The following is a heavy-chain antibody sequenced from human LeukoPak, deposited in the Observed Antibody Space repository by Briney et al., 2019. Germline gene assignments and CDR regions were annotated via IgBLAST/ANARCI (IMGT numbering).Heavy chain of an antibody. CDR3: AKPHTPYCSGATCYLFDF. CDR1: GFTFSSYW. CDR2: INNNGGST. V-gene: IGHV3-23*05. Sequence: GGSLRLSCAASGFTFSSYWMSWVRQAPGKGLEWVSHINNNGGSTSYADSVKGRFTISRDDSKNTLYVRLNSLRAEDTAVYYCAKPHTPYCSGATCYLFDFWGQGTLVTVSS. D-gene: IGHD2-15*01. J-gene: IGHJ4*02.